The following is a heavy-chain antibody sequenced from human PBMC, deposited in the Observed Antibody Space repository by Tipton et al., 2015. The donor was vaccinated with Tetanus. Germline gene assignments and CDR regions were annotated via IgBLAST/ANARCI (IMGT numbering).Heavy chain of an antibody. CDR3: SRDQARGARGWNYFDY. Sequence: LVKPKQTLSLTCTVSGGSISSGGYYWSWIRQHPGKGLEWIGDIYYSGSTYYNPSLKSRVTISVDTSKNQFSLKLNSVTAADTAVYYCSRDQARGARGWNYFDYWGQGTLVTVSS. J-gene: IGHJ4*02. CDR2: IYYSGST. V-gene: IGHV4-31*03. D-gene: IGHD1-26*01. CDR1: GGSISSGGYY.